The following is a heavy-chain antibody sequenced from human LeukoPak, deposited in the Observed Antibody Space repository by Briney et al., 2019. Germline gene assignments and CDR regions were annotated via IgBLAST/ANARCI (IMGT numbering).Heavy chain of an antibody. CDR1: GFTFRSSP. CDR3: KTPPMGPLDH. Sequence: GGSLRLSCSASGFTFRSSPMHWVRQAPGKGLEYVSGIRSDGGGTFYADSVKGRFTISRDNSENTLHLQMSNLRAEDTAVYYCKTPPMGPLDHWGQGTLVTVSS. J-gene: IGHJ4*02. CDR2: IRSDGGGT. D-gene: IGHD3-10*01. V-gene: IGHV3-64D*06.